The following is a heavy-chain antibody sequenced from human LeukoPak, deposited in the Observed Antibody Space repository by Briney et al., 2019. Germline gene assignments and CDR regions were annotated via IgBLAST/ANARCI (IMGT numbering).Heavy chain of an antibody. J-gene: IGHJ1*01. CDR3: LWEPPPTYFQH. CDR2: IYSSGST. Sequence: SETLSLTCTVSGGSISSSYYYWGWIRQPPGKGLEWIGSIYSSGSTYYNPSLKSRVTISVDTSKNQFSLKLSSVTAADTAVYYCLWEPPPTYFQHWGQGTLVTVSS. CDR1: GGSISSSYYY. V-gene: IGHV4-39*07. D-gene: IGHD1-26*01.